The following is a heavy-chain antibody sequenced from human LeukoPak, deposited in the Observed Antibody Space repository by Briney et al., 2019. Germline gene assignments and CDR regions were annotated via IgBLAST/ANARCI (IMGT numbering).Heavy chain of an antibody. V-gene: IGHV3-30*02. CDR1: GFIFRNYG. D-gene: IGHD3-16*02. Sequence: GGSLRLSCAASGFIFRNYGMHWVRQAPGKGLEWVAFIRYDGSTKSYAASVKGRFAISRDNSENTLYQQMSSLGPEDTAVYYCAKDVSSGMDVWGKGTTVTVSS. J-gene: IGHJ6*03. CDR2: IRYDGSTK. CDR3: AKDVSSGMDV.